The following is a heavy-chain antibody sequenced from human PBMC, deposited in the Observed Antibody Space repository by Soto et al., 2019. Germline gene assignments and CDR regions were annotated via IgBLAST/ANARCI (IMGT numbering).Heavy chain of an antibody. D-gene: IGHD2-8*01. Sequence: VGSLRLSCVASGFTFSDYYMSWFRQAPGKVLEWIAYISNTANTIYYADSVKGRFTISREDANNSLLLQMNGLRADHTAVYYCARVTNGFLKGGWFDPWGQGTMVAVYS. CDR3: ARVTNGFLKGGWFDP. CDR2: ISNTANTI. CDR1: GFTFSDYY. V-gene: IGHV3-11*01. J-gene: IGHJ5*02.